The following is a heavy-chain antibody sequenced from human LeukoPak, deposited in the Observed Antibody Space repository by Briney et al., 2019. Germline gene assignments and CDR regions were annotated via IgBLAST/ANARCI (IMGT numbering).Heavy chain of an antibody. Sequence: GESLKISCKGSGYSFSTHWIAWVRQMPGKGLEWMGIIYPGDSDTRYSPSFQGQVTISADKSISTAYLQWRSLKASDTAMYYCARHNGYYYDSSLDYWGQGTLVTVSS. CDR1: GYSFSTHW. CDR3: ARHNGYYYDSSLDY. CDR2: IYPGDSDT. V-gene: IGHV5-51*01. J-gene: IGHJ4*02. D-gene: IGHD3-22*01.